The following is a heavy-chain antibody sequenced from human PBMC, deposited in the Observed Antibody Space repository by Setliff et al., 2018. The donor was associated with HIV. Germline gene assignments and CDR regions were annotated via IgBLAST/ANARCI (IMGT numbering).Heavy chain of an antibody. Sequence: ASVKVSCKASGYSFSDDYMHWVRQAPGQGLEWMGWINPNSGDTNYAQKFQGRVTMTRDTSISTVYMELSRLISDDTAVYYRVRDRTHQNWGSRGYYYMDVWGKGTTVTVSS. CDR3: VRDRTHQNWGSRGYYYMDV. V-gene: IGHV1-2*02. J-gene: IGHJ6*03. CDR2: INPNSGDT. D-gene: IGHD7-27*01. CDR1: GYSFSDDY.